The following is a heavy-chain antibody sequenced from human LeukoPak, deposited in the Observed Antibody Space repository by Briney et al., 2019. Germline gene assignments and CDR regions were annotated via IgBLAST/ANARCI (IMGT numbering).Heavy chain of an antibody. J-gene: IGHJ6*03. CDR3: ARRPNYDYVWGSYRSNYYYYYYMDV. Sequence: SETLSLTCAVYGGSFSGYYWSWIRQPPGKGLEWSGEINHSGSTNYNPSLKSRVTISVDTTKNQSSLKLSSVTAADTAVYYCARRPNYDYVWGSYRSNYYYYYYMDVWGKGTTVTVSS. V-gene: IGHV4-34*01. D-gene: IGHD3-16*02. CDR2: INHSGST. CDR1: GGSFSGYY.